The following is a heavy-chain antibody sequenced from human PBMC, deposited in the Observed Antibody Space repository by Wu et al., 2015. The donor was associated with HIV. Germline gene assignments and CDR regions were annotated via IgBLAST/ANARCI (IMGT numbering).Heavy chain of an antibody. J-gene: IGHJ6*02. D-gene: IGHD3-10*01. CDR2: INPNSGGT. Sequence: QVQLVQSGAVVKEPGASVKVSCKASGYTFTGYYIHWVRQAPGQGLEWMGWINPNSGGTNYAQSFQGRVTMTRDTSISTAYMELTRLRSDDTAVYYCARGGRAMVRDSTRYYYGMEVWGQGTTVTVSS. CDR1: GYTFTGYY. CDR3: ARGGRAMVRDSTRYYYGMEV. V-gene: IGHV1-2*02.